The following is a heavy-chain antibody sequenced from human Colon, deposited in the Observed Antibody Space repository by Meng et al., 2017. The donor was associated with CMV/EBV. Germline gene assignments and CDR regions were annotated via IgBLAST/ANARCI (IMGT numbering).Heavy chain of an antibody. D-gene: IGHD4-11*01. Sequence: ASVKVSCKASGYTFTGYYMHWVRQAPGQGLEWMGWINPNSGGTNYAQKFQGRVTMTRDTSISTAYMELRGLTSDDTAIYYCARGSDYSNYVPVDSWGQGTLVTVSS. CDR1: GYTFTGYY. CDR3: ARGSDYSNYVPVDS. J-gene: IGHJ4*02. V-gene: IGHV1-2*02. CDR2: INPNSGGT.